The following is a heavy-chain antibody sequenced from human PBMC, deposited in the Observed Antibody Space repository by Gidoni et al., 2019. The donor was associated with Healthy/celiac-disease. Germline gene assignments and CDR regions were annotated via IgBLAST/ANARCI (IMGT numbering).Heavy chain of an antibody. CDR3: ASSLELPLLGAFDI. Sequence: EVQLVESGGGLVQPGGSLRLSCAASGFTFSSYSMNWVRQAPGKGLEWVSYISSSSSTIYYADSVKGRFTISRDNAKNSLYLQMNSLRAEDTAVYYCASSLELPLLGAFDIWGQGTMVTVSS. CDR2: ISSSSSTI. J-gene: IGHJ3*02. CDR1: GFTFSSYS. D-gene: IGHD1-7*01. V-gene: IGHV3-48*01.